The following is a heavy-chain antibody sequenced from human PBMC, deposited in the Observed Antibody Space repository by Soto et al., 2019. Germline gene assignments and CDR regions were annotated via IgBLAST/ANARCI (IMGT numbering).Heavy chain of an antibody. V-gene: IGHV3-23*01. J-gene: IGHJ4*02. CDR1: GFTFTTYA. Sequence: PGGSLRLSCAASGFTFTTYAMSWVRQAPGEGLEWVSGFSGSGASTYYADSVKGRFTISRDTSNNPLYLQLSSGRAEDTAVYYCAKGSIEYSSSCPDYWGQGTMVTVSS. CDR2: FSGSGAST. D-gene: IGHD6-6*01. CDR3: AKGSIEYSSSCPDY.